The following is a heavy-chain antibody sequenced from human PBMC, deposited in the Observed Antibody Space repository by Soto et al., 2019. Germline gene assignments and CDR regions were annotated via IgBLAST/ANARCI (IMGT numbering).Heavy chain of an antibody. CDR2: INAGNGNT. V-gene: IGHV1-3*01. CDR3: ARDPLVGAPRYWFDP. Sequence: ASVKVSCKASGYTFTSYAMHWVRQAPGQRLEWMGWINAGNGNTKYSQKFQGRVTITRDTSASTAYMELSSLRSEDTAVYYCARDPLVGAPRYWFDPWGQGTLVTVS. J-gene: IGHJ5*02. D-gene: IGHD1-26*01. CDR1: GYTFTSYA.